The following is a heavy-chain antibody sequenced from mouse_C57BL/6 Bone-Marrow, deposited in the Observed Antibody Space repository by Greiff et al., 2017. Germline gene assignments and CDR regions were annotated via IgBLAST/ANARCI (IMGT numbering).Heavy chain of an antibody. CDR3: ASPFITTVVPFDY. J-gene: IGHJ2*01. CDR2: INPSSGYT. Sequence: QVQLQQSGAELAKPGASVKLSCKASGYTFTSYWMHWVKQRPGQGLEWIGYINPSSGYTKYNQKFKDKATLTADKSSSTAYMQLSSLTYEDSSVYYCASPFITTVVPFDYWCQGTTLTVSS. V-gene: IGHV1-7*01. CDR1: GYTFTSYW. D-gene: IGHD1-1*01.